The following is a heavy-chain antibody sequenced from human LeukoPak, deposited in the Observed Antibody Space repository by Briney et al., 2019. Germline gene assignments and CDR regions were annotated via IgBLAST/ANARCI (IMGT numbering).Heavy chain of an antibody. V-gene: IGHV1-8*01. CDR3: ARSVVTIFGVVIKTIKNYYYYGMDV. J-gene: IGHJ6*02. CDR1: GYTFTSYD. Sequence: ASVKVSCKASGYTFTSYDINWVRQATGQGLEWMGWMNPNSGNTGYAQKFQGRVTMTRNTSISTAYMELSSLRSEDTAEYYCARSVVTIFGVVIKTIKNYYYYGMDVWGQGTTVTVSS. D-gene: IGHD3-3*01. CDR2: MNPNSGNT.